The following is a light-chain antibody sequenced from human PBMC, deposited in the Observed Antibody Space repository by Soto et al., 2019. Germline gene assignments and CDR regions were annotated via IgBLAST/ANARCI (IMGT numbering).Light chain of an antibody. V-gene: IGKV1-39*01. CDR3: QQTYNSPQT. CDR1: QSISNY. Sequence: DIPMTQSPSSLSASVGDRVSISCRASQSISNYLNWYQQKPGKAPRLLIHATSSLHSGVPSRFSGSGSGADYTLTISSLRPEDFATYYCQQTYNSPQTFGQGTKVDVK. CDR2: ATS. J-gene: IGKJ1*01.